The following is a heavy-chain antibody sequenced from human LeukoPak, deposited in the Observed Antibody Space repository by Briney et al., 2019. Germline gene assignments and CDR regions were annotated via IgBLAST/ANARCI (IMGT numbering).Heavy chain of an antibody. V-gene: IGHV3-7*01. Sequence: GGSLRLSCAASGFTFKSAWMTWVRQAPGKGLEWVANIKEDGSEKNYVRSVKGRFTISRDNAKNSLYLQLGSLRAEDTAVYYCARDKAYNTFDYWGQGTLVTVSS. CDR3: ARDKAYNTFDY. J-gene: IGHJ4*02. CDR2: IKEDGSEK. CDR1: GFTFKSAW. D-gene: IGHD1-14*01.